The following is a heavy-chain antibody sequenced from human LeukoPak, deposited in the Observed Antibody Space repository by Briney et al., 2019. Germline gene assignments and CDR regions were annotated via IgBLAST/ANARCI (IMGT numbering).Heavy chain of an antibody. Sequence: SETLSLTCAVSGGSISSGGYSWSWIRQPPGKGLEWIGYIYYSGGTDYNPSLKSRVTMSVDTSKNHFSLKLSSVTAADTAVYYCARGGLSYDSSGWFDYWGQGTLVTVPS. CDR3: ARGGLSYDSSGWFDY. CDR2: IYYSGGT. V-gene: IGHV4-61*03. D-gene: IGHD3-22*01. CDR1: GGSISSGGYS. J-gene: IGHJ4*02.